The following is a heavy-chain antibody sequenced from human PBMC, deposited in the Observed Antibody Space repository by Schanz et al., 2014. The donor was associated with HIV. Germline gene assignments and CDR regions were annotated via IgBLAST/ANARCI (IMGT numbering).Heavy chain of an antibody. CDR2: INGYNGHT. J-gene: IGHJ4*02. Sequence: QVHLVQSGAEVRDPGASVKVSCRSSGYTFTRYGISWVRQAPGQGLEWMGWINGYNGHTIYAQSFQDKLTMTTDTYTNTAYMELRSLRSDDTAVYYCAREWAFDFWGQGTLVTVSS. D-gene: IGHD1-26*01. CDR1: GYTFTRYG. V-gene: IGHV1-18*01. CDR3: AREWAFDF.